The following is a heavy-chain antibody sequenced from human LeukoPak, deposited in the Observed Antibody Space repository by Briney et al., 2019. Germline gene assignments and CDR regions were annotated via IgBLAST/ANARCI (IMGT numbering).Heavy chain of an antibody. CDR2: ISGSGGST. J-gene: IGHJ6*02. D-gene: IGHD6-25*01. CDR3: ASGQTSYYYYGMDV. V-gene: IGHV3-23*01. CDR1: GFTFSSYA. Sequence: GGSLRLSCAASGFTFSSYAMSWVRQPPGKGLEWVSAISGSGGSTYYADSVKGRFTISRDNSKNTLYLQMNSLRAEDTAVYYCASGQTSYYYYGMDVWGQGTTVTVSS.